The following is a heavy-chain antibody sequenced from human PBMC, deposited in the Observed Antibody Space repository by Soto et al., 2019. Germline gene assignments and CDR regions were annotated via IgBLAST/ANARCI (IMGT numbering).Heavy chain of an antibody. CDR2: ISGSGGST. D-gene: IGHD6-19*01. CDR3: AKVRTRLIAVAGYDALDI. V-gene: IGHV3-23*01. CDR1: GFTFSSYA. J-gene: IGHJ3*02. Sequence: GGSLRLSCAASGFTFSSYAMSWVRQAPGKGLEWVSAISGSGGSTYYADSVKGRFTISRDNSKNTLYLQMNSLRAEDTAVYYCAKVRTRLIAVAGYDALDIWGQGTMVTVSS.